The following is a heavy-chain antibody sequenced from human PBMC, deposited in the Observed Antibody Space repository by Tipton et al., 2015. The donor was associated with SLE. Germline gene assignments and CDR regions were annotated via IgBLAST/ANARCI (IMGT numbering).Heavy chain of an antibody. V-gene: IGHV1-2*06. CDR3: ARDPTPQGTIPQPLDY. D-gene: IGHD1/OR15-1a*01. Sequence: QVQLVQSGAEVKKPGASVKGSCKASGYPFIGYYMHWVRQAPGQGLEWMGRINPISGVTNFAQKFQGRVTMTRDTSISTAYIDLIRLTSDDTAVYYCARDPTPQGTIPQPLDYWGQGTLVTVSS. J-gene: IGHJ4*02. CDR2: INPISGVT. CDR1: GYPFIGYY.